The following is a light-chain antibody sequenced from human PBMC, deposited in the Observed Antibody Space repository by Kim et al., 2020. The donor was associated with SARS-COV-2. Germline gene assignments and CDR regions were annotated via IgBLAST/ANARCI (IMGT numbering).Light chain of an antibody. CDR2: EVS. Sequence: QSALTQPASVSGSPGQSITISCTGTSSDVGSYNLVSWYQQHPGKAPKLMIYEVSKRPSGVSNRFSGSKSGNTASLTVSGLQAEDEADYYCSSYAGTTYYAFGTGTKVTVL. CDR1: SSDVGSYNL. CDR3: SSYAGTTYYA. J-gene: IGLJ1*01. V-gene: IGLV2-14*02.